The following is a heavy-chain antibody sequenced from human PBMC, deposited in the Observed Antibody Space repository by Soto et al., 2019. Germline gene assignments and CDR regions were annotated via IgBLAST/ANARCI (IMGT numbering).Heavy chain of an antibody. CDR1: GYTFTSYA. CDR2: INAGNGNT. Sequence: ASVKVSCKASGYTFTSYAMHWVRQAPGQRLEWMGWINAGNGNTKYSQKFQGRVTITRDTSASTAYMELSSLKSEDTAVYYCARAIDYYDSSEPPFFGYWGQGTLVTVSS. V-gene: IGHV1-3*01. D-gene: IGHD3-22*01. J-gene: IGHJ4*02. CDR3: ARAIDYYDSSEPPFFGY.